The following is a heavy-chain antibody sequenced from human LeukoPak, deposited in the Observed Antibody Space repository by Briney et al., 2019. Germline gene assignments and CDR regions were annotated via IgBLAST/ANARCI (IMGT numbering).Heavy chain of an antibody. CDR1: GGSIITHY. D-gene: IGHD2-21*01. V-gene: IGHV4-4*09. J-gene: IGHJ4*02. CDR2: IYGSGTA. CDR3: ARMIAFNAPFTF. Sequence: SETLSLTCSISGGSIITHYWTWIRQPPGKGLEWIGYIYGSGTASYSPSLESRVIMSVDTSKSQFSLKLRSVTAADTAVYFCARMIAFNAPFTFWGQGTLVTVSS.